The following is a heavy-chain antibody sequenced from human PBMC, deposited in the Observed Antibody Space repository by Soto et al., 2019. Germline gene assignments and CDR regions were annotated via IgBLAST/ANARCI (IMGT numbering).Heavy chain of an antibody. Sequence: NPSETLSLTCTVSGGSISSGGYYWSWIRQHPGKGLEWIGYIYYSGSTYYNPSLKSRVTISVDTSKNQFSLKLSSVTAADTAVYYCARSRSGYSPFDYWGQGTLVTVSS. CDR2: IYYSGST. CDR3: ARSRSGYSPFDY. V-gene: IGHV4-31*03. D-gene: IGHD3-3*01. J-gene: IGHJ4*02. CDR1: GGSISSGGYY.